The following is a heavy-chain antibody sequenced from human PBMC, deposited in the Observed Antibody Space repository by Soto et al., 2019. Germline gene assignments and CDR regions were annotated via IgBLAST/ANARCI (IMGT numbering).Heavy chain of an antibody. Sequence: SVKVSCKASGGTFSSYAISWVRQAPGQGLEWMGGIIPIFGTANYAQKFQGRVTITADESTSTAYMELSSLRSEDTAVYYCATEGASMTIFGVGPWAGMDVWGQGTTVTVSS. J-gene: IGHJ6*02. D-gene: IGHD3-3*01. CDR2: IIPIFGTA. V-gene: IGHV1-69*13. CDR1: GGTFSSYA. CDR3: ATEGASMTIFGVGPWAGMDV.